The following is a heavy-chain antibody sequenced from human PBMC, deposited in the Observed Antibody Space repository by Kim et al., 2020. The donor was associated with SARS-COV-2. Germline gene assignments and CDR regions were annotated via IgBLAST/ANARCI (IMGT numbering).Heavy chain of an antibody. D-gene: IGHD3-22*01. V-gene: IGHV4-39*01. CDR3: ARQTYYYDSSGYYLLDY. CDR1: GGSISSSSYY. Sequence: SETLSLTCTVSGGSISSSSYYWGWIRQPPGKGLEWIGSIYYSGSTYYNPSLKSRVTISVNTSKNQFSLKLSSVTAADTAVYYCARQTYYYDSSGYYLLDYWAREPWSPSPQ. J-gene: IGHJ4*02. CDR2: IYYSGST.